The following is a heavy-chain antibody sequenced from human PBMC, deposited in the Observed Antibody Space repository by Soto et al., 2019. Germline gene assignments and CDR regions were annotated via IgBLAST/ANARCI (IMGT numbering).Heavy chain of an antibody. CDR2: IYFRGST. CDR3: ARQQLLPYYYALDV. Sequence: QVQLQESGPGLVKPSDTLSLNCTVSGGSISGYYWSWIRQPPGKGLEYIGYIYFRGSTNYNPSLKSRVTMSVDTSRNLFSLKVNSVTAAHTAVYYCARQQLLPYYYALDVWGQGTTVTVSS. J-gene: IGHJ6*02. CDR1: GGSISGYY. D-gene: IGHD6-13*01. V-gene: IGHV4-59*07.